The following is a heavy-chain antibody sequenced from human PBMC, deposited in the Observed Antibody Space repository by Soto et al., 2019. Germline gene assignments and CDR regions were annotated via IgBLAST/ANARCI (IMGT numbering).Heavy chain of an antibody. Sequence: QVQLQESGPGLVKPSETLSLTCTVSGGSISSYYWSWIRQPPGKGLEWIGYSYYSGSTNYNPSLKRRVTISVDTSKNQFSLKLRSVTAADTAVYYCARVWGYYFDYWGQGTLVTVSS. D-gene: IGHD2-21*01. V-gene: IGHV4-59*01. CDR2: SYYSGST. CDR1: GGSISSYY. J-gene: IGHJ4*02. CDR3: ARVWGYYFDY.